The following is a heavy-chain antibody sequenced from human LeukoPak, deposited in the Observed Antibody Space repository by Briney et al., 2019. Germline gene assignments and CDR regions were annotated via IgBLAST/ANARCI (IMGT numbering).Heavy chain of an antibody. CDR2: IYYSGST. CDR3: ARERGSGGRYFDWFPPYYYYYGMDV. D-gene: IGHD3-9*01. J-gene: IGHJ6*02. Sequence: SETLSLTCTVSGGSISSYYWSWIRQPPGKGLEWIGYIYYSGSTNYNPSLKSRVTISVDTSKNQFSLKLSSVTAAGTAVYYCARERGSGGRYFDWFPPYYYYYGMDVWGQGTTVTVSS. CDR1: GGSISSYY. V-gene: IGHV4-59*01.